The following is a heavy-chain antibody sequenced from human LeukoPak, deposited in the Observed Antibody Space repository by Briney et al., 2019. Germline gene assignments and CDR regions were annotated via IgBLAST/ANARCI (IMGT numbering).Heavy chain of an antibody. CDR3: ARGHLRYCSSTSCYPRYYYYYMDV. Sequence: PSETLSLTCAVYGGSFSGYYWSWIRQPPGKGLEWIGEINHSGSTNYNPSLKSRVTISVDTSKNQFSLKLSSVTAADTAVYYCARGHLRYCSSTSCYPRYYYYYMDVWGKGTTVTVSS. D-gene: IGHD2-2*01. CDR2: INHSGST. V-gene: IGHV4-34*01. J-gene: IGHJ6*03. CDR1: GGSFSGYY.